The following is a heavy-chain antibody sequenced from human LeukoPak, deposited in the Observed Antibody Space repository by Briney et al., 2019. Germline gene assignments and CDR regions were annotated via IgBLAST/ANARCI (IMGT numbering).Heavy chain of an antibody. CDR2: IIPIFGTA. CDR3: AICIAAADYYYMDV. Sequence: GASVKVSCKASGGTFSSNTISWVRQSPGQGLECMGGIIPIFGTANYAQKFQGRVTITADESTSTAYMELSSLRNEDTAVYYCAICIAAADYYYMDVWGKGTTVTISS. CDR1: GGTFSSNT. J-gene: IGHJ6*03. D-gene: IGHD6-13*01. V-gene: IGHV1-69*13.